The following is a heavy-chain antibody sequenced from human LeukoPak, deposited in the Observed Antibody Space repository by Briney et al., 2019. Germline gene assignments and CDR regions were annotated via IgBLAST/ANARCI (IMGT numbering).Heavy chain of an antibody. V-gene: IGHV3-30*18. D-gene: IGHD4-17*01. CDR2: ISYGGSVK. CDR1: GFTFSSHA. CDR3: AKDRSGEYTWDY. Sequence: PGGSLRLSCAASGFTFSSHAIHWVRQAPGKGLEWVAFISYGGSVKYYIDSVKGRFTISRDNSKNTMYLEMNSLRGEDTAVYYCAKDRSGEYTWDYWGQGTLVTVSS. J-gene: IGHJ4*02.